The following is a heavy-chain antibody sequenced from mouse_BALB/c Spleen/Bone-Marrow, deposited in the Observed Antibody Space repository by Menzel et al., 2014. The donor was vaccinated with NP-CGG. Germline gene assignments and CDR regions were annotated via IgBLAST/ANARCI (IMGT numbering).Heavy chain of an antibody. CDR2: INPSNGGA. D-gene: IGHD2-2*01. CDR1: GYTFTSYY. Sequence: VQVVESGAELVKPGASVKLSCKASGYTFTSYYMYWVKRRPGQGLEWIGEINPSNGGADFNEKFKIKATLTVDKSSSTAYMQLSSLTPEDSAVYYCTTSRGYNWFAYWGQGTLVTVSA. CDR3: TTSRGYNWFAY. J-gene: IGHJ3*01. V-gene: IGHV1S81*02.